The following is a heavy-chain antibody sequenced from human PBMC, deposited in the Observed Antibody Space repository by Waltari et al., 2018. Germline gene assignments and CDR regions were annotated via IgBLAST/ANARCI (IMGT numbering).Heavy chain of an antibody. CDR3: ARVGASAAGPYDY. CDR1: GLPVTINY. V-gene: IGHV3-66*01. J-gene: IGHJ4*02. D-gene: IGHD3-16*01. CDR2: IDSGAGT. Sequence: EVQLVESGGGLVHLGGSLRLSCAASGLPVTINYMSWVRQAPGKGLEWGSVIDSGAGTKYADSVKGRFTVSRDTSKNTVYLQMNSLRVEDTAVYFCARVGASAAGPYDYWGQGTLVTVSS.